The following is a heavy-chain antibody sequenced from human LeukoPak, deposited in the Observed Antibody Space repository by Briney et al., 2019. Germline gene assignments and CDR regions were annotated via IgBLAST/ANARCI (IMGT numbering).Heavy chain of an antibody. D-gene: IGHD6-13*01. CDR1: GFTFSSYG. J-gene: IGHJ5*02. CDR2: IRYDGSNK. CDR3: AKGGGYSSSWYTGPNWFDP. Sequence: GGSLRLSCAASGFTFSSYGMHWVRQAPGKGLEWVAFIRYDGSNKYYADSVKGRFTISRDNSKNTLYLQMNSLRAEDTAVYYCAKGGGYSSSWYTGPNWFDPWGQGTLVTVSS. V-gene: IGHV3-30*02.